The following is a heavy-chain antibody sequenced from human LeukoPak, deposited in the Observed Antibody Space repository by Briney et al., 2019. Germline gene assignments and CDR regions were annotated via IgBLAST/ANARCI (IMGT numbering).Heavy chain of an antibody. CDR1: GGSISSYY. V-gene: IGHV4-59*01. CDR3: ARDSRRILYSWCMPGP. Sequence: PSETLSLTCTVSGGSISSYYWSWIRNLPTQGQDRVGYVSYSGSTNYNPSLKSRVTTSVATSKNKFSLNLSFLSASDTAVYYYARDSRRILYSWCMPGPWGQGTLVTVSS. J-gene: IGHJ5*02. CDR2: VSYSGST. D-gene: IGHD2-8*01.